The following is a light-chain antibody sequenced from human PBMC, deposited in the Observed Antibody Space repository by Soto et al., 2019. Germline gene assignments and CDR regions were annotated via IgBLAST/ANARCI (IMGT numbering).Light chain of an antibody. CDR2: DVS. J-gene: IGLJ1*01. Sequence: QSVLTQPRSVSLSPGQSVTISCTGTSSDVGGYNYVSWYQQHPGKAPKLMIYDVSKRPSGVPDRFSGSKSGNTASLTISGLQAEDEADYYCCSYAGSYNYVFGTGTKVTV. CDR3: CSYAGSYNYV. V-gene: IGLV2-11*01. CDR1: SSDVGGYNY.